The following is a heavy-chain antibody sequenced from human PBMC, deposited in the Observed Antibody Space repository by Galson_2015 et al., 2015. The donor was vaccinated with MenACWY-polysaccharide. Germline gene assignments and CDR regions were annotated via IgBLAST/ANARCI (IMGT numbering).Heavy chain of an antibody. D-gene: IGHD3-16*01. J-gene: IGHJ6*02. V-gene: IGHV3-9*01. CDR2: ISWNSGSI. CDR3: AKDIGDYVWRNVAYYYYGMDV. CDR1: GFTFDDYA. Sequence: SLRLSCAASGFTFDDYAMHWVRQAPGKGLEWVSGISWNSGSIGYADSVKGRFTISRDNAKNSLYLQMNSQRAEDTALYYCAKDIGDYVWRNVAYYYYGMDVWGQGTTVTVSS.